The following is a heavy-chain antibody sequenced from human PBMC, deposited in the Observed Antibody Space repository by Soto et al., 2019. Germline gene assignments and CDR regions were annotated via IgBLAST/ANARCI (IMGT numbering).Heavy chain of an antibody. V-gene: IGHV1-69*06. J-gene: IGHJ6*02. Sequence: QVQLVQSGAEVKKPGSSVKVSCKASGGTFSSYAISWVRQAPGQGLEWMGGIIPIFGTANYAQKFQGRVTITADKSTSTAYMELSSLRSEDTAVYYCGSTIVVVPAARDYYYYYGMDVWGQGTTVTVSS. CDR1: GGTFSSYA. CDR3: GSTIVVVPAARDYYYYYGMDV. CDR2: IIPIFGTA. D-gene: IGHD2-2*01.